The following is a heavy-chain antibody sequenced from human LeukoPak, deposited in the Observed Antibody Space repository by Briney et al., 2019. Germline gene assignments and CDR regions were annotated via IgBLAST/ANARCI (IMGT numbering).Heavy chain of an antibody. Sequence: SETLSLTCTVSGGSISSSSYYWGWIRQPPGKGLEWIGSIYYSGSTYYNPSLKSRVTISVDTSKNQFSLKLASVTAADTAIYYCAKGAGGFSYYNWFDPWGQGTLVTVSS. CDR3: AKGAGGFSYYNWFDP. CDR2: IYYSGST. V-gene: IGHV4-39*07. CDR1: GGSISSSSYY. D-gene: IGHD5-18*01. J-gene: IGHJ5*02.